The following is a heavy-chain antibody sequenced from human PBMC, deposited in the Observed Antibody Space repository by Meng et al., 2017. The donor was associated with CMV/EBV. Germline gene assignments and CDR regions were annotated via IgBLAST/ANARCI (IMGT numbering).Heavy chain of an antibody. CDR3: ARDNTIFGVGMDV. Sequence: GESLKISCAASGFTFSSYSMNWVRQAPGKGLEWVSYISSSSSTIYYADSVKGRFTISRDNAKNSLYLQMNSLRAEDTAVYYCARDNTIFGVGMDVWGQGTTVTVSS. J-gene: IGHJ6*02. CDR1: GFTFSSYS. CDR2: ISSSSSTI. D-gene: IGHD3-3*01. V-gene: IGHV3-48*04.